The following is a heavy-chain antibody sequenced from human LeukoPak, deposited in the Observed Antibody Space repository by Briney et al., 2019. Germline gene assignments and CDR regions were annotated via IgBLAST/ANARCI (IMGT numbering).Heavy chain of an antibody. CDR3: ARASLIGGIAVAGGAFDI. CDR1: GFAFNIYG. CDR2: ISYDETNK. V-gene: IGHV3-30*03. J-gene: IGHJ3*02. D-gene: IGHD6-19*01. Sequence: QAGGSLRLSCAASGFAFNIYGMHWVRQAPGKGLEWVAVISYDETNKYYADSVKGRFTISRDNSKNTLYLQMNSLRAEDTAVYYCARASLIGGIAVAGGAFDIWGQGTMVTVSS.